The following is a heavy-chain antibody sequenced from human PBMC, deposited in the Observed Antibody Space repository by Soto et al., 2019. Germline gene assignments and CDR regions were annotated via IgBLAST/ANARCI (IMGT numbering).Heavy chain of an antibody. V-gene: IGHV5-51*01. J-gene: IGHJ5*02. CDR2: IYPGDSDT. D-gene: IGHD2-15*01. Sequence: GESLKISCKGSGYSFTSYWIGWVRQMPGKGLEWMGIIYPGDSDTRYSPSFQGQVTISADKSISTAYLQWSSLKASDTAMYYCARLLGYCSGGSCYGPLPNLFYPWGQGTLDTVSS. CDR1: GYSFTSYW. CDR3: ARLLGYCSGGSCYGPLPNLFYP.